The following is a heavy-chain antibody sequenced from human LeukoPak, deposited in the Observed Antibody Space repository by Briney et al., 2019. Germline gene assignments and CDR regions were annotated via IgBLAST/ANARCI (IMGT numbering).Heavy chain of an antibody. CDR3: AREDTAIGY. CDR2: IYYSGST. J-gene: IGHJ4*02. CDR1: GGSISSYY. V-gene: IGHV4-59*01. Sequence: TSETLSLTCTASGGSISSYYWSWIRQPPGKGLEWIGYIYYSGSTNYNPSLKSRVIISVDTSKNQFSLKLSSVTAADTAVYYCAREDTAIGYWGQGTLVTVSS. D-gene: IGHD5-18*01.